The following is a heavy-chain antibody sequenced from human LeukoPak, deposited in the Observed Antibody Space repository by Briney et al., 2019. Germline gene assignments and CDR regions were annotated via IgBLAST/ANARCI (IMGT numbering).Heavy chain of an antibody. Sequence: GGSLRLSCAASGFTFDDYDMHWVRQGPGKGLEWVSLINWDGSGTYYTDSVKGRFTISRDNSKNSLYLQMNSLRTEDTARYDCAKASAYSGRIDHWGQGTLVTVSS. V-gene: IGHV3-43D*04. D-gene: IGHD5-18*01. CDR3: AKASAYSGRIDH. CDR2: INWDGSGT. CDR1: GFTFDDYD. J-gene: IGHJ4*02.